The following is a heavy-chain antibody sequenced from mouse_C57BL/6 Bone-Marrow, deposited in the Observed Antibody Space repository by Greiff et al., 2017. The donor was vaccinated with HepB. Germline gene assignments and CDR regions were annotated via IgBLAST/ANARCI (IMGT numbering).Heavy chain of an antibody. J-gene: IGHJ1*03. V-gene: IGHV1-69*01. D-gene: IGHD1-1*01. Sequence: VQLQQPGAELVMPGASVKLSCKASGYTFTSYWMHWVKQRPGQGLEWIGEIDPSDSYANYNQKFKGKSTLTVDKSSSTAYMQLSSLTSEDSAVYYCARRGYGSSLDWYFDVWGTGTTVTVSS. CDR3: ARRGYGSSLDWYFDV. CDR1: GYTFTSYW. CDR2: IDPSDSYA.